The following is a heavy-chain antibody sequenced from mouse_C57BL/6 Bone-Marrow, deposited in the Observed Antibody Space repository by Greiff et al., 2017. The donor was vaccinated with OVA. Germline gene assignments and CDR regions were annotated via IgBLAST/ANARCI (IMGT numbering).Heavy chain of an antibody. CDR2: IWSGGST. J-gene: IGHJ3*01. CDR1: GFSLTSYG. D-gene: IGHD2-1*01. CDR3: ARKDYYGNHFAY. V-gene: IGHV2-2*01. Sequence: VQLQQSGPGLVQPSQSLSITCTVSGFSLTSYGVHWVRQSPGKGLEWLGVIWSGGSTDYNAAFISRLSISKGNSKSQVFFKMNSLQADDTAIYYCARKDYYGNHFAYWGQGTLVTVSA.